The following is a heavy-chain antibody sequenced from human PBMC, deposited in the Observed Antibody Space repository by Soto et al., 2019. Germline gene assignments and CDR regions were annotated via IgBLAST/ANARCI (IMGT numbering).Heavy chain of an antibody. J-gene: IGHJ3*02. CDR3: ATDPFSGSYYGFYI. D-gene: IGHD1-26*01. V-gene: IGHV3-15*01. CDR1: SNAW. Sequence: SNAWMNWFRQSPRNGLEWLGRINSKSDGGRTDYAAPVQGRFIVSRDDSKKALYLQMQSLRTEDTAVYSCATDPFSGSYYGFYIWGEGTMVTVS. CDR2: INSKSDGGRT.